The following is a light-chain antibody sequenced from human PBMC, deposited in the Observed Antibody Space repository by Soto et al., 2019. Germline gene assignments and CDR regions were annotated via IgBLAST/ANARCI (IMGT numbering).Light chain of an antibody. CDR2: EVN. CDR1: SSDVGGYNY. CDR3: SSYAGNNNFQV. V-gene: IGLV2-8*01. Sequence: QSALTQPPSASGSPGQSVTISCTGTSSDVGGYNYVSWYQQHPGKAPKLLIYEVNKRPSGVPNRFSGSKSANTDSLTVSGLQAEDEADYYCSSYAGNNNFQVFGTGTKLTVL. J-gene: IGLJ1*01.